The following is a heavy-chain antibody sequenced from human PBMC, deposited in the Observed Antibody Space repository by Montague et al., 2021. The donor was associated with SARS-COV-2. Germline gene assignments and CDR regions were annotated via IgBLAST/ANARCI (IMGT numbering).Heavy chain of an antibody. Sequence: SLRLSCAASGFVFTSYSMNWVRQAPGKGLEWVSSISSTSSYIYYADSVKGRFTNSRDSSKTSMYLHMKDLRAEDSAVYYCVRGMLASTGAMSDHWGQGTRVTVSS. D-gene: IGHD1-1*01. CDR3: VRGMLASTGAMSDH. CDR1: GFVFTSYS. CDR2: ISSTSSYI. V-gene: IGHV3-21*01. J-gene: IGHJ4*02.